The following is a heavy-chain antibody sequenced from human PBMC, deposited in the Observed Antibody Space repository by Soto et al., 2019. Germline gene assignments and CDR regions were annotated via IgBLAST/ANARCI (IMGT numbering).Heavy chain of an antibody. D-gene: IGHD6-13*01. CDR2: ISESGGST. V-gene: IGHV3-23*01. Sequence: PGGSLRLSCAASGFSFSDYAMSWVRQAPGKGLEWVSVISESGGSTHYADSVRGRFTVSRDNSKNSLSLRMNSLRDEDTAVYFCAKRSQYSSGWYSPIFDYWGQGALVTLS. J-gene: IGHJ4*02. CDR1: GFSFSDYA. CDR3: AKRSQYSSGWYSPIFDY.